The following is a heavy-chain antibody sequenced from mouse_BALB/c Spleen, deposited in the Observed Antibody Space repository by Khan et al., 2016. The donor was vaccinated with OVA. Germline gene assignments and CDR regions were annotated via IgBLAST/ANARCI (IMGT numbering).Heavy chain of an antibody. CDR2: ISSGGHYT. J-gene: IGHJ4*01. Sequence: EVHLVESGGDLVKPGGSLKLSCAASGFTFSSYGMSWVRQTPDKRLEWVATISSGGHYTYFPDSVRGRFTLSRDNAKNTLYLQMSSLKSEDTAMXYCARTIATGKGDYYAMDYWGQGTSVTVSS. D-gene: IGHD1-1*01. CDR3: ARTIATGKGDYYAMDY. CDR1: GFTFSSYG. V-gene: IGHV5-6*01.